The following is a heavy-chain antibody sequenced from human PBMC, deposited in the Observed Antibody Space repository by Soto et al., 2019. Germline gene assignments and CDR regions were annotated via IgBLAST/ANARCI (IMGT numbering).Heavy chain of an antibody. Sequence: GSGPTLVNPTQTLTLTCTFSGFSLSTSGMSVSWIRQPPGKALEWLARIDWDDAKYYRTYLRTRLAISKDTSKFQVVLTLTIIDPLDSASFYCARLRAVTGTYRFPYGMDVWGQGTTVTVSS. CDR3: ARLRAVTGTYRFPYGMDV. CDR2: IDWDDAK. CDR1: GFSLSTSGMS. J-gene: IGHJ6*02. D-gene: IGHD6-19*01. V-gene: IGHV2-70*11.